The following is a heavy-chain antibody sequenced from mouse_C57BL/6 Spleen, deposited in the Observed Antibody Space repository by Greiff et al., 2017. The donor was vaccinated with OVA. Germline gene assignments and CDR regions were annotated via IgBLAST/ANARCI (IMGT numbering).Heavy chain of an antibody. D-gene: IGHD1-1*01. CDR3: AGALYGSYWYFDV. CDR1: GYAFTNYL. V-gene: IGHV1-54*01. J-gene: IGHJ1*03. Sequence: QVQLQQSGAELVRPGTSVKVSCKASGYAFTNYLIEWVKQRPGQGLEWIGVINPGSGGTNYNEKFKGKATLTADKSSSTAYMQLSSLTSEDSAVYCCAGALYGSYWYFDVWGTGTTVTVSS. CDR2: INPGSGGT.